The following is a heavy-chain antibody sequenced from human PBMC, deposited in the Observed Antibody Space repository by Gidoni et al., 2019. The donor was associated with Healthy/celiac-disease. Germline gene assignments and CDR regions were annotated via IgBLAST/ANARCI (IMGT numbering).Heavy chain of an antibody. Sequence: EVQLLEAGGGLVQPGGSLRLSCAASGFTFSSYAMSWVRQAPGKGLEWVSAISGSGGSTYYADSVKGRFTISRDNSKNTLYLQMNSLRAEDTAVYYCAYLGSSMGYFDYWGQGTLVTVSS. J-gene: IGHJ4*02. D-gene: IGHD1-26*01. CDR3: AYLGSSMGYFDY. CDR1: GFTFSSYA. V-gene: IGHV3-23*01. CDR2: ISGSGGST.